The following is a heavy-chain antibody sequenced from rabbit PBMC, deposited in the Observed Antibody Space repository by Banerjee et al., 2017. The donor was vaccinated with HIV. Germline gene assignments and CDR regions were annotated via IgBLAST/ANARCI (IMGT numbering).Heavy chain of an antibody. CDR3: ARVVAASSHYIDL. J-gene: IGHJ4*01. D-gene: IGHD8-1*01. CDR2: IFIGYSGNT. V-gene: IGHV1S45*01. CDR1: GFSFSGGYD. Sequence: QEQLVESGGGLVKPGASLTLTCTASGFSFSGGYDMCWVRQAPGKGLEWIACIFIGYSGNTYYASWAKGRFTISKTSSTTVTLQMTSLTAADTAAYFCARVVAASSHYIDLWGPGTLVTVS.